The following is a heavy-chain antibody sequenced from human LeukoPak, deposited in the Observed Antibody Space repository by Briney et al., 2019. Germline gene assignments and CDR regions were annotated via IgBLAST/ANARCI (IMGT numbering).Heavy chain of an antibody. CDR2: INHSGST. CDR3: ARDGYKCYAFDI. D-gene: IGHD5-24*01. CDR1: GGSFSGYY. V-gene: IGHV4-34*01. J-gene: IGHJ3*02. Sequence: SETLSLTCAVYGGSFSGYYWSWIRQPPGKGLEWIGEINHSGSTNYNPSLKSRVTISVDTSKNQFSLKLSSVTAADTAVYYCARDGYKCYAFDIWGQGTMVTVSS.